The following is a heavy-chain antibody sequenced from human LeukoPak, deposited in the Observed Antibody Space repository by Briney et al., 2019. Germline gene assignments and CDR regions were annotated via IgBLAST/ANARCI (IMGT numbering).Heavy chain of an antibody. V-gene: IGHV3-7*01. CDR1: GFTFTSYW. CDR3: ARPSFRTGSYFDH. J-gene: IGHJ4*02. CDR2: IEEYGNEI. Sequence: GGSLRLSCAASGFTFTSYWMGWVRQAPGKGLEWVANIEEYGNEIHYVDSVKGRFTISRDNTRTSLYLQMNSLRVEDTAVYYCARPSFRTGSYFDHWGQGTLVTVSS. D-gene: IGHD3/OR15-3a*01.